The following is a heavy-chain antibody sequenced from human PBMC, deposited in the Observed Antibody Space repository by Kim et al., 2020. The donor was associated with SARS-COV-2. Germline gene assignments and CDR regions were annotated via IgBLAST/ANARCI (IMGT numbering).Heavy chain of an antibody. Sequence: YYNPSPKSRAPISVDTSKNQFSLKLSSVTAADTAVYYCARQMATIAEVDYWGQGTLVTVSS. J-gene: IGHJ4*02. CDR3: ARQMATIAEVDY. V-gene: IGHV4-39*01. D-gene: IGHD5-12*01.